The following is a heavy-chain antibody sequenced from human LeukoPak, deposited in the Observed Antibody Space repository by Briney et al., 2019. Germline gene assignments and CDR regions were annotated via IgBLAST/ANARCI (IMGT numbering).Heavy chain of an antibody. V-gene: IGHV3-23*01. Sequence: GASLRLSCAASGFIFSNYAMYWVRQAPGKGLEWVSAISGRSGSTYYADSVKGRFTISRDSSKNTLYLQMNSLRADDTAVYYCAKWGDYDVLTGYYVFDFWGQGTLVTVSS. CDR1: GFIFSNYA. CDR3: AKWGDYDVLTGYYVFDF. CDR2: ISGRSGST. J-gene: IGHJ4*02. D-gene: IGHD3-9*01.